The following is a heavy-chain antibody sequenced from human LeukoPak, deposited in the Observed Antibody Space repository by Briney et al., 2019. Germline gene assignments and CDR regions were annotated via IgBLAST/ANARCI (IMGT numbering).Heavy chain of an antibody. D-gene: IGHD3-10*01. J-gene: IGHJ3*02. CDR3: AREGEPVMTLVRGEAFDI. Sequence: GASVKVSCKASGGTFSSYVISWVRQAPGQGLEWMGGIIPAFGPTNYAQRFQGRLTLTADVSASTAYMALSSLTSDDTAVYYCAREGEPVMTLVRGEAFDIWGQGTMVIVSS. V-gene: IGHV1-69*13. CDR2: IIPAFGPT. CDR1: GGTFSSYV.